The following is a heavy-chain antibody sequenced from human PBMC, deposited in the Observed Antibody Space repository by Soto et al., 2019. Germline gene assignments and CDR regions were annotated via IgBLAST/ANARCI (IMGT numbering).Heavy chain of an antibody. J-gene: IGHJ4*02. V-gene: IGHV4-4*07. Sequence: PSETLSLTCTVSGGSLTKYYWSRIRQPAGKGLEWIGRVSTSGNVVSKASLRSRLTMSVDTSKNQFSLRLTSVTAADTAVYYCARDNNDFWSLYPLAFDYWGQGALVTVSS. CDR3: ARDNNDFWSLYPLAFDY. CDR1: GGSLTKYY. D-gene: IGHD3-3*01. CDR2: VSTSGNV.